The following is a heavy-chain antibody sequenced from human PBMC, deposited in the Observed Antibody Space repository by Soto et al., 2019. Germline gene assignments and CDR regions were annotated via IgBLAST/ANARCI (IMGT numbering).Heavy chain of an antibody. V-gene: IGHV3-7*03. CDR3: ARVFWHPFYFDY. J-gene: IGHJ4*02. CDR1: GFTFSIYG. D-gene: IGHD3-10*02. CDR2: IKQDGSEK. Sequence: GSLRLSCAASGFTFSIYGMSGVRQAPGKGLEWVANIKQDGSEKYYVDSVKGRFTISRDNAKNSLYLQMNSLRAEDTAVYYCARVFWHPFYFDYWGQGTLVTVSS.